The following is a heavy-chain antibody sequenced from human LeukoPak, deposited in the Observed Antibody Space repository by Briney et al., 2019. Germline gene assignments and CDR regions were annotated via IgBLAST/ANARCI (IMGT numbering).Heavy chain of an antibody. J-gene: IGHJ4*02. CDR2: ISYDGSNK. D-gene: IGHD6-13*01. CDR1: GFTFSSYG. Sequence: GGSLRLSCAASGFTFSSYGMHWVRQAPGKGLEWVAVISYDGSNKYYADSVKGRFTISRDNSKNTLYPQMNSLRAEDTAVYYCALSSSWYGGFFDYWVQGTLVTVSS. V-gene: IGHV3-30*03. CDR3: ALSSSWYGGFFDY.